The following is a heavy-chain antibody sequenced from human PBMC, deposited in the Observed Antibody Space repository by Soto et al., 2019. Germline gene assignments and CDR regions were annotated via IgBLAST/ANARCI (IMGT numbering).Heavy chain of an antibody. Sequence: GGSLRLSCAASGFTFSSYGMHWVRQAPGKGLEWVAVISYDGSNKYYADSVKGRFTIFRDNSKNTLYLQMNSLRAEDTAVYYCAKELSSSTSCLDYWGQGTLVTVSS. D-gene: IGHD2-2*01. J-gene: IGHJ4*02. CDR2: ISYDGSNK. CDR3: AKELSSSTSCLDY. V-gene: IGHV3-30*18. CDR1: GFTFSSYG.